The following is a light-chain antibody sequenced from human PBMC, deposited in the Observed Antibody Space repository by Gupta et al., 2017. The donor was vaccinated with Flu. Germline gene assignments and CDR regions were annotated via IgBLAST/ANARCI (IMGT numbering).Light chain of an antibody. Sequence: QSALTQPASVSGSPGQSITIHCIGINRDIGLFDSVSCYQQQPGKPPKLLIYGVASRPSGISNRFSAYKSGNTASLTISGLQAEDEADYYCSAYARGSTWVFGGGTRLTVL. CDR3: SAYARGSTWV. V-gene: IGLV2-14*01. J-gene: IGLJ2*01. CDR2: GVA. CDR1: NRDIGLFDS.